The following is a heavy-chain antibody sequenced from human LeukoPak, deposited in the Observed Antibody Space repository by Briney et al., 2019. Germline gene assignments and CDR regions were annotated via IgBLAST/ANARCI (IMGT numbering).Heavy chain of an antibody. CDR3: ARAPTKTYYFDY. CDR2: ISSSSSYI. D-gene: IGHD1-1*01. V-gene: IGHV3-21*01. Sequence: PGGSLRLSCAASGFTFSSYSMNWDRQAPGKGLEWVSSISSSSSYIYYADSVKGRFTISRDNAKNSLYLQMNSLRAEDTAVYYCARAPTKTYYFDYWGQGTLVTVSS. CDR1: GFTFSSYS. J-gene: IGHJ4*02.